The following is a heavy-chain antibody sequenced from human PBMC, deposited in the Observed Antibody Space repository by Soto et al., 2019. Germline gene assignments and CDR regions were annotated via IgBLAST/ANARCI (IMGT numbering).Heavy chain of an antibody. CDR3: AKGGCNTCYSRIDY. D-gene: IGHD3-3*01. V-gene: IGHV3-23*01. J-gene: IGHJ4*02. Sequence: EVQLLDSGGGLVQPGGSLRLSCAASGITFSSYAMNWVRQAPGKGLEWVSGISGGGGSTYYADSVQGRFTISRDNSKNTVYLQMNSLRAEDTATYYCAKGGCNTCYSRIDYWGQGALVTVS. CDR2: ISGGGGST. CDR1: GITFSSYA.